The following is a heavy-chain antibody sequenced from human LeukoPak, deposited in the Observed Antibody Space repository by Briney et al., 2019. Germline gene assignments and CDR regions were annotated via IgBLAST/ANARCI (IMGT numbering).Heavy chain of an antibody. Sequence: ASVKVSCNVSRYTFTGYYMHWVRQAHGQGLEWMGWINPNSGGTNYAQKCQGRVTMTRDTSISTAYMELSRLRSDDTAVYYCAAPYCSSTSCDAYYYYYMDVWGKGTTVTVSS. CDR1: RYTFTGYY. CDR2: INPNSGGT. V-gene: IGHV1-2*02. CDR3: AAPYCSSTSCDAYYYYYMDV. J-gene: IGHJ6*03. D-gene: IGHD2-2*01.